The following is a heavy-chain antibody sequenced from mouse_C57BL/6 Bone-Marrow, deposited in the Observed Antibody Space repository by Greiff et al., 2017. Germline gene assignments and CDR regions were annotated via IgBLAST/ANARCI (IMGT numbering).Heavy chain of an antibody. J-gene: IGHJ2*01. CDR3: ANKSYYYGSSYFDY. CDR2: INSDGGST. CDR1: EYEFPSHD. D-gene: IGHD1-1*01. Sequence: EVKLVESGGGLVQPGESLKLSCESNEYEFPSHDMSWVRKTPEKRLELVAAINSDGGSTYYPDTMERRFIISRDNTKKTLYLQMSSLRSEDTALYYCANKSYYYGSSYFDYWGQGTTLTVSS. V-gene: IGHV5-2*01.